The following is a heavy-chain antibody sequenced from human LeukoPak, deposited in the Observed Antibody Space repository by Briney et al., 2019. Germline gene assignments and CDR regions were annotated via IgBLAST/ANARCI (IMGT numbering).Heavy chain of an antibody. V-gene: IGHV3-33*01. J-gene: IGHJ4*02. D-gene: IGHD3-22*01. CDR2: IWYDGSNK. CDR1: GFTFSSYG. CDR3: AGDVFTTYDTGGGYFDY. Sequence: PGRSLRLSCVVSGFTFSSYGMHWVRHAPGKGLEWVALIWYDGSNKYYADSVEGRFTISRDNSKNTLYLQMNSLRADDTAVYYCAGDVFTTYDTGGGYFDYWGQGTLVTVCS.